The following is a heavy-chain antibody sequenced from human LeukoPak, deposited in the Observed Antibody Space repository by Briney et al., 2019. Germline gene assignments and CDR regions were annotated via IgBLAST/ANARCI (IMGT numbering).Heavy chain of an antibody. CDR2: IYHSGGT. V-gene: IGHV4-4*02. Sequence: SETLSLTCAVSGGSISSSTNWWSWVRQPPGKGLEWIGEIYHSGGTNYNPSLKSRITISVDKSQNQFSLKLSSVTAADTAVYYCARNYYDSSGYYYFYLDYWGQGTLVTVSS. CDR1: GGSISSSTNW. J-gene: IGHJ4*02. CDR3: ARNYYDSSGYYYFYLDY. D-gene: IGHD3-22*01.